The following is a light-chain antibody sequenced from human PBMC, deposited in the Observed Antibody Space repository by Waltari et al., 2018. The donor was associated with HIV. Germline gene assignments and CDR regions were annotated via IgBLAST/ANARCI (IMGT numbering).Light chain of an antibody. V-gene: IGKV3-20*01. CDR1: QSVSSSY. CDR2: GAS. J-gene: IGKJ4*01. Sequence: EIVLTQSPGTLSLSPGERGTLPCRASQSVSSSYLAWYQQKPGQAPRLLIYGASSRATGSPDRFSGSGSGTDFTLSISGLEPEDFAVYYCQHFGSSHLTFGGGTKVEIK. CDR3: QHFGSSHLT.